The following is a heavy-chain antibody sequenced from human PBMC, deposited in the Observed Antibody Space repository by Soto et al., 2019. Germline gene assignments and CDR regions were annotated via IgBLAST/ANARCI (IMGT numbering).Heavy chain of an antibody. CDR3: TRGGAWAVAPPDY. CDR2: IRSKAYGGTT. CDR1: GFTFGDYA. J-gene: IGHJ4*02. Sequence: GGSLRLSCTASGFTFGDYAMSWVRQAPGKGLEWVGFIRSKAYGGTTEYAASVKGRFTISRDDSKSIAYLQMNSLKTEDTAVYYCTRGGAWAVAPPDYWGQGTLVTVSS. V-gene: IGHV3-49*04. D-gene: IGHD6-19*01.